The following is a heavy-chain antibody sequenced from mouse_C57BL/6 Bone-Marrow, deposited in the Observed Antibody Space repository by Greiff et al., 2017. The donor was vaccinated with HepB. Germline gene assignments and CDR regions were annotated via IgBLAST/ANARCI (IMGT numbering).Heavy chain of an antibody. CDR2: SRNKANDYTT. D-gene: IGHD1-1*02. Sequence: EVHLVESGGGLVQSGRSLRLSCATSGFTFSDFYMEWVRQAPGKGLEWIAASRNKANDYTTEYSATVKGRLLVSSDTSQSVLYLQMNALRAEDTAIYYCAREVGYKGGYYFDYWGQGTTLTVSS. J-gene: IGHJ2*01. CDR1: GFTFSDFY. V-gene: IGHV7-1*01. CDR3: AREVGYKGGYYFDY.